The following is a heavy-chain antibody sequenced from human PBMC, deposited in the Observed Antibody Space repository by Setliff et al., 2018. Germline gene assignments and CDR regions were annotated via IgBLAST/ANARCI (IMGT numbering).Heavy chain of an antibody. CDR1: GFTFSSYS. CDR2: FSGSSSTI. Sequence: PGGSLRLSCAASGFTFSSYSMNWVRQAPGKGLEWVSYFSGSSSTIRYADSVKGRFTISRDNAKNSLYLQMNSLRAEDTAVYYCARLALTGYDSSGYYYALEYYYYMDVWGKGTTVTVSS. D-gene: IGHD3-22*01. V-gene: IGHV3-48*01. CDR3: ARLALTGYDSSGYYYALEYYYYMDV. J-gene: IGHJ6*03.